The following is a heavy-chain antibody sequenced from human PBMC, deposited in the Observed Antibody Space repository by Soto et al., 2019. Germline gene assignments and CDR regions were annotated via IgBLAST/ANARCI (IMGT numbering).Heavy chain of an antibody. CDR1: GDSVSSNSAA. D-gene: IGHD2-2*01. J-gene: IGHJ3*02. CDR3: ARVPLSVQSTFDI. V-gene: IGHV6-1*01. CDR2: TYYRSKWYN. Sequence: PSQTLSLTCAISGDSVSSNSAAWNWIRQSPSRGLEWLGRTYYRSKWYNEYAVSVKSRITINADTSRNQFSLQLNSVTPEDTAVNYCARVPLSVQSTFDIWGQGTMVTVSS.